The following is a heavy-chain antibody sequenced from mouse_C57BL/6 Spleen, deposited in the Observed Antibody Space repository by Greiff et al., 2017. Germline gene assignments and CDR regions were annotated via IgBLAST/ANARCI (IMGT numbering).Heavy chain of an antibody. CDR1: GYAFSSSW. J-gene: IGHJ1*03. D-gene: IGHD1-1*01. CDR2: IYPGDGDT. Sequence: QVQLQQSGPELVKPGASVKISCKASGYAFSSSWMNWVKQRPGKGLEWIGRIYPGDGDTNYTGKFKGKATLTADSSSSTAYMQLSSLTSGDSAVYFCARERVYYGSSYRYFDVWGTGTTVTVSS. V-gene: IGHV1-82*01. CDR3: ARERVYYGSSYRYFDV.